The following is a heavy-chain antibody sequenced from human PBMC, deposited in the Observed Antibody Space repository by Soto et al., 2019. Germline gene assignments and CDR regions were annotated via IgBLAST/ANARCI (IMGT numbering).Heavy chain of an antibody. V-gene: IGHV3-30-3*01. CDR2: ISYDGSNK. D-gene: IGHD1-7*01. Sequence: GSLRLSCAASGFTFSSYAMHWVRQAPGKGLEWVAVISYDGSNKYYADSVKGRFTISRDNSKNTLYLQMNSLRAEDTAVYYCAALGGQAVKLELRLMYYYGMDVWGQGTTVTVS. CDR3: AALGGQAVKLELRLMYYYGMDV. J-gene: IGHJ6*02. CDR1: GFTFSSYA.